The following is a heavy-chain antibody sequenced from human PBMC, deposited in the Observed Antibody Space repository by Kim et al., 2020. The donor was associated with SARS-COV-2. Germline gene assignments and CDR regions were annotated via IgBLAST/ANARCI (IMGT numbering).Heavy chain of an antibody. Sequence: SETLSLTCAVYGGSFSGYYWSWIRQPPGKGLEWIGEINHSGSTNYNPSLKSRVTISVDTSKNQFSLKLSSVTAADTAVYYCARGGRCGYYPWGRWYYLD. CDR2: INHSGST. CDR1: GGSFSGYY. V-gene: IGHV4-34*01. D-gene: IGHD3-10*01. J-gene: IGHJ4*01. CDR3: ARGGRCGYYPWGRWYYLD.